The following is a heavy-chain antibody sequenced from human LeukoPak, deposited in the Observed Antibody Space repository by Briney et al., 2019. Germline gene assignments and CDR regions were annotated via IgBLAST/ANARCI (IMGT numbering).Heavy chain of an antibody. CDR1: GFTVSSSY. J-gene: IGHJ3*02. D-gene: IGHD2-15*01. V-gene: IGHV3-15*01. CDR3: TTRYCSGGSCAFDI. CDR2: IKSKTDGGTT. Sequence: KTGGSLRLSCAASGFTVSSSYMSWVRQAPAKGLEWVGRIKSKTDGGTTDYAAPVKGRFTISRDDSKNTLYLQMNSLKTEDTAVYYCTTRYCSGGSCAFDIWGQGTMVTVSS.